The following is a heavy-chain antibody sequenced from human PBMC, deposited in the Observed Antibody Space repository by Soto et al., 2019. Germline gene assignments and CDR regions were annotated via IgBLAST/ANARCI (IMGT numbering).Heavy chain of an antibody. J-gene: IGHJ5*02. V-gene: IGHV3-23*01. CDR1: GFTFSSYA. Sequence: VGSLRLSCAASGFTFSSYAMSWVRQAPGKGLEWVSAISGSGGSTYYADSVKGRFTISRDNSKNTLYLQMNSLRAEDTAVYYCAREYDILNWFDPWGQGTLVTVSS. D-gene: IGHD3-9*01. CDR3: AREYDILNWFDP. CDR2: ISGSGGST.